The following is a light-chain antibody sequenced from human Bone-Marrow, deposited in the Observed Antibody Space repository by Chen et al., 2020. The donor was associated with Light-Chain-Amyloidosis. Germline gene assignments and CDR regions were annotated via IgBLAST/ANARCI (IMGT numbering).Light chain of an antibody. CDR1: QSLDNW. V-gene: IGKV1-5*03. Sequence: DIQMTQSPSTLSAAVGDSVTITCRGSQSLDNWLAWYQQKPGKAPKLLIYKASTLVSGVPSRFSGRGSGTEFTLTISSLQPDDFATYYCQQYNTRSITFGQGTRLEIK. CDR2: KAS. CDR3: QQYNTRSIT. J-gene: IGKJ5*01.